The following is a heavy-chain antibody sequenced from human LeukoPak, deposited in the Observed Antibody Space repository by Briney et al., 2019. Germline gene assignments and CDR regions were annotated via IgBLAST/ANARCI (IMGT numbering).Heavy chain of an antibody. CDR3: ARVDGVRRYGSGSYYPFHYYYYGMDV. CDR1: GGSFSGYY. D-gene: IGHD3-10*01. Sequence: SETLSLTCAVYGGSFSGYYWSWIRQPPGKGLEWIGEINHSGSTNYNPSLKSRVTISVDTSKNQFSLKLSSVTAADTAVYYCARVDGVRRYGSGSYYPFHYYYYGMDVWGQGTTVTVSS. V-gene: IGHV4-34*01. CDR2: INHSGST. J-gene: IGHJ6*02.